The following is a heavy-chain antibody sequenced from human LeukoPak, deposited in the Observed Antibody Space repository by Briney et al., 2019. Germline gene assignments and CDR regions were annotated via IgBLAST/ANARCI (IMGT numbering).Heavy chain of an antibody. D-gene: IGHD1-1*01. J-gene: IGHJ4*02. V-gene: IGHV3-23*01. CDR2: IRSNGDTA. CDR1: GFTFSRIA. Sequence: PGGSLRLSCAASGFTFSRIAMTWVRQAPGKGLEWVSTIRSNGDTAYNADSVRGRFAISRDNSKNALFLQMNSLRVEDTAIYYCVKGQELDDGFFDSWGQGTLVTVSS. CDR3: VKGQELDDGFFDS.